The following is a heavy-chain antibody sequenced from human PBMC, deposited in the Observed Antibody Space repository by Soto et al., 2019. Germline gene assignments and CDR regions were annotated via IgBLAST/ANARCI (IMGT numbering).Heavy chain of an antibody. Sequence: QVQLVESGGGVVQPGRSLKLSCASSGFNISYVGMHWVRQAPGKGLEWVAVMSYDGTYKYFADSVKGRFTISRDNSKNTLYLRMDSLRGDDTAVFYCAKEIDVGATIDQWGQGTLVTVSS. V-gene: IGHV3-30*18. CDR3: AKEIDVGATIDQ. CDR1: GFNISYVG. J-gene: IGHJ4*02. D-gene: IGHD1-26*01. CDR2: MSYDGTYK.